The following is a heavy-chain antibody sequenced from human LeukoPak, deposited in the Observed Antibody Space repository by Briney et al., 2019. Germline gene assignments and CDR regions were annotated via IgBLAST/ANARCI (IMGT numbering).Heavy chain of an antibody. V-gene: IGHV4-39*07. CDR3: ARGLRHQRVFLSFDP. D-gene: IGHD2-2*01. Sequence: SETLSLTCTVSGGSISSYYWSWIRQPPGKGLEWIGSIYYSGSTYYNPSLKSRVTMSVDTSKNQFSLKLSSVTAADTAVYYCARGLRHQRVFLSFDPWGQGTLVTVSS. J-gene: IGHJ5*02. CDR2: IYYSGST. CDR1: GGSISSYY.